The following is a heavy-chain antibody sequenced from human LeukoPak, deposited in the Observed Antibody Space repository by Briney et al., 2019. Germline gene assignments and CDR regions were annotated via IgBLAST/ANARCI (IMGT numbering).Heavy chain of an antibody. V-gene: IGHV4-34*01. CDR2: INHSGIT. J-gene: IGHJ3*02. CDR1: GGSFSGSY. Sequence: SETLSLTCAVHGGSFSGSYWNWIRQPPGKGLEWIGEINHSGITNYNPSLKSRVTISVDTSKKQFSLKLSSATAADTAVYYCARVLDLSKRGLDAFDIWGQGTMATVSS. CDR3: ARVLDLSKRGLDAFDI. D-gene: IGHD3-16*01.